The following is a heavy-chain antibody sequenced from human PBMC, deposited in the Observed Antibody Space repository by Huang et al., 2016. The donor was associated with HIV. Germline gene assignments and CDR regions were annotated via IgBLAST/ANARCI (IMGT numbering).Heavy chain of an antibody. CDR1: TFRFGAYW. CDR2: IRQDESEK. CDR3: ATKTAGMDI. J-gene: IGHJ6*02. D-gene: IGHD1-7*01. V-gene: IGHV3-7*03. Sequence: VESGGRLVQPGGSIRLSCVGSTFRFGAYWMSWVRQHPVKGLEWVANIRQDESEKYYVDSVKGRFNISRDNAKKVVFLEMNNVRVEDTATYFCATKTAGMDIWGQGTTVTVS.